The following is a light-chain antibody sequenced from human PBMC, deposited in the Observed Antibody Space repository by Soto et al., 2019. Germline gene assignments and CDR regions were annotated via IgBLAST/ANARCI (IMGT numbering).Light chain of an antibody. V-gene: IGKV4-1*01. CDR2: WAS. CDR3: QQYYSTPQFT. CDR1: QSVLYSSNNKNY. Sequence: DIVMTQSPDSLAVSLGERATINCKSSQSVLYSSNNKNYLAWYQQKPGQPPKLLIYWASTRESGVPDRFSGSGSGTDFTLTISSLQAKDAAVYYCQQYYSTPQFTFGPGTKVDIK. J-gene: IGKJ3*01.